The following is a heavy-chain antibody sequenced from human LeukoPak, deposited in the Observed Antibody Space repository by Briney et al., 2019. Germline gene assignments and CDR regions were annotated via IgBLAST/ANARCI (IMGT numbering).Heavy chain of an antibody. V-gene: IGHV3-23*01. Sequence: PGGSLRLSCAASGFTFSSDSISCVRQAPGKGLEWGSVISVSGGSTYYADSVRGRSTISRNNSKNTLYLQMSSLRAEDTAVYSCAKENGHSPYDYGDYWGQGTVVPVSS. J-gene: IGHJ1*01. CDR1: GFTFSSDS. D-gene: IGHD5-12*01. CDR2: ISVSGGST. CDR3: AKENGHSPYDYGDY.